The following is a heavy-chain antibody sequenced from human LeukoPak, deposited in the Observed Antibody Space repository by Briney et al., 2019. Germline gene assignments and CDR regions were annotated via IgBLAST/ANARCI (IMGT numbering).Heavy chain of an antibody. CDR3: ARAPVVITSLFDY. D-gene: IGHD3-22*01. Sequence: ASVKVSCKASGGTFSSSAISWVRQAPGQGLEWMGRIIPILGIANYAQKFQGRVTITADKSASTAYMELSSLRSEDTAVYYRARAPVVITSLFDYWGQGTLVTVSS. CDR2: IIPILGIA. V-gene: IGHV1-69*04. J-gene: IGHJ4*02. CDR1: GGTFSSSA.